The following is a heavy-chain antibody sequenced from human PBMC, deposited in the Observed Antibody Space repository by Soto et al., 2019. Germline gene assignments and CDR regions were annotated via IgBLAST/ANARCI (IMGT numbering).Heavy chain of an antibody. D-gene: IGHD4-17*01. CDR2: INPSGGST. Sequence: ASVKVSCKASGYTFTSYYMHWVRQAPGQGLEWMAMINPSGGSTSYAQKFQGRVTMTRDTSTSTVYMELSSLRSEDTAVYYCARQYGGHWYFDLWGRGTLVTVSS. V-gene: IGHV1-46*01. CDR3: ARQYGGHWYFDL. J-gene: IGHJ2*01. CDR1: GYTFTSYY.